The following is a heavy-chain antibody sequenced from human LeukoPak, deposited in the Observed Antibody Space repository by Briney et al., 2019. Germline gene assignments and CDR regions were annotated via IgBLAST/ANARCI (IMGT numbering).Heavy chain of an antibody. J-gene: IGHJ4*02. CDR2: INQDGSDK. D-gene: IGHD4-23*01. Sequence: GGSLRLSCAASRFIFSNHWMTWVRQAPGKGLEWVAMINQDGSDKYYADSVKGRFTISRDNAKNSLDLQMNGLRVDDTAVYYRARGATYGGGDYWGQGTLVTVSS. V-gene: IGHV3-7*01. CDR3: ARGATYGGGDY. CDR1: RFIFSNHW.